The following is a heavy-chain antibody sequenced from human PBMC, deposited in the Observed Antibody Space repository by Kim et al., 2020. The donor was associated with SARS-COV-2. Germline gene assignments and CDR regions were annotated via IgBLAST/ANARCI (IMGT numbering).Heavy chain of an antibody. CDR3: ARLLFGHYFDN. D-gene: IGHD3-16*01. CDR1: RDSISSSPYY. Sequence: SETLSLTCTVSRDSISSSPYYWAWIRQPPGKGLEWIGNINYSGNTYYKQSLKSRVTISVDTSKNQFSLELSSVTAADTAVYYCARLLFGHYFDNCAQ. J-gene: IGHJ4*02. V-gene: IGHV4-39*01. CDR2: INYSGNT.